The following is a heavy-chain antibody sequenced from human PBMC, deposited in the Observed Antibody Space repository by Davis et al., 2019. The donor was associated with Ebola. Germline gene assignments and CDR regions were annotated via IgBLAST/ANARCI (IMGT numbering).Heavy chain of an antibody. Sequence: GESLKISCAASGVTLSSCAMSWVRQAPGKGLEWVSSISGSGGNTYYADSVKGRFTISRDNSKNTLYLQMNSLRAEDTAVYYCAREQPCGGSCYSFLDSWGQGTLVTVSS. CDR2: ISGSGGNT. J-gene: IGHJ4*02. CDR1: GVTLSSCA. CDR3: AREQPCGGSCYSFLDS. D-gene: IGHD2-15*01. V-gene: IGHV3-23*01.